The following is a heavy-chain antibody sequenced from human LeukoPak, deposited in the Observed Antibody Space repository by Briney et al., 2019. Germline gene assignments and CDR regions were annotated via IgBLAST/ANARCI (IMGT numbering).Heavy chain of an antibody. CDR2: IYRSGST. CDR3: ARVRDVSRGWYSDFDY. V-gene: IGHV4-4*07. CDR1: GGSISSDY. D-gene: IGHD6-19*01. J-gene: IGHJ4*02. Sequence: SETLSLTCTVSGGSISSDYWSWIRQPAGKGLEWIGRIYRSGSTNYNPSLKSRVTMSVDTSKDELSLKLSSVTAADTAVYYCARVRDVSRGWYSDFDYWGQGILVTVS.